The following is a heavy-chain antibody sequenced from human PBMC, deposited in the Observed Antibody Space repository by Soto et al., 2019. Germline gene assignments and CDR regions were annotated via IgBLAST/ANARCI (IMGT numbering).Heavy chain of an antibody. CDR3: ARDLLLDIVVVPAAGNYMDV. V-gene: IGHV1-18*01. CDR2: ISAYNGNT. CDR1: GYTFTSYG. D-gene: IGHD2-2*01. J-gene: IGHJ6*02. Sequence: ASVKVSCKASGYTFTSYGISWVRQAPGQGLEWMGWISAYNGNTNYAQKLQGRVTMTTDTSTSTAYMELRSLRSGDTAVYYCARDLLLDIVVVPAAGNYMDVWGQGTTVTVSS.